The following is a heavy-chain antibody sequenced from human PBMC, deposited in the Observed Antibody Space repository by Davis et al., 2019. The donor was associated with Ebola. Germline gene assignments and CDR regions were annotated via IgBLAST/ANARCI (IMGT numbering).Heavy chain of an antibody. Sequence: AASVKVSCKASGYTFTGYYMHWVRQAPGQGLEWMGRLNPNSGGTHYAQKFQGRVTMTRDTSISTAYMELSRLRSYDTAVYFCARDRQRWSGYPIDYWGQGTLVTVSS. CDR3: ARDRQRWSGYPIDY. J-gene: IGHJ4*02. CDR2: LNPNSGGT. V-gene: IGHV1-2*06. CDR1: GYTFTGYY. D-gene: IGHD3-3*01.